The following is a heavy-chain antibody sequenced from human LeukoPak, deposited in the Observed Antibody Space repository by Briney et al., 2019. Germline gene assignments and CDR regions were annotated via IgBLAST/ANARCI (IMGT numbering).Heavy chain of an antibody. D-gene: IGHD6-6*01. CDR3: ARTYSSSFVEFDY. Sequence: PGESLQISCKGSGYSFTSYWIGWVRQMPGKGLEWMGIIYPGDSDTRYSPSFQGQVTISADKSISTAYLQWSSLKASDTAMYYCARTYSSSFVEFDYWGQGTLVTVSS. CDR2: IYPGDSDT. CDR1: GYSFTSYW. V-gene: IGHV5-51*01. J-gene: IGHJ4*02.